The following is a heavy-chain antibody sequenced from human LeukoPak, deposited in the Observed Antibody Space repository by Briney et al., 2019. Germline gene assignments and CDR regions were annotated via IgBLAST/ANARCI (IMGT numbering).Heavy chain of an antibody. Sequence: SQTLSLTCTVSGGSISSGSCYWSWIRQPAGKGLEWIGRIYTSGSTDYNPSLKSRVTISVDTSKNQFSLKLSSVTAADTAVYYCAREGYCTNGVCYTGFDPWGQGTLVTVSS. CDR1: GGSISSGSCY. D-gene: IGHD2-8*01. CDR2: IYTSGST. J-gene: IGHJ5*02. V-gene: IGHV4-61*02. CDR3: AREGYCTNGVCYTGFDP.